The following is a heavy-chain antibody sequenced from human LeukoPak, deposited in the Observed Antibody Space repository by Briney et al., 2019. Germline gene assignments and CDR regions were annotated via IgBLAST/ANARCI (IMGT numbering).Heavy chain of an antibody. CDR1: GFTFSSYA. V-gene: IGHV3-74*01. D-gene: IGHD3-3*01. CDR2: INSDGSST. CDR3: ARDGAYDFWSGYQYYFDY. J-gene: IGHJ4*02. Sequence: GGSLRLSCAASGFTFSSYAMHWVRQAPGKGLVWVSRINSDGSSTSYADSVKGRFTISRDNAKNTLYLQMNSLRAEDTAVYYCARDGAYDFWSGYQYYFDYWGQGTLVTVSS.